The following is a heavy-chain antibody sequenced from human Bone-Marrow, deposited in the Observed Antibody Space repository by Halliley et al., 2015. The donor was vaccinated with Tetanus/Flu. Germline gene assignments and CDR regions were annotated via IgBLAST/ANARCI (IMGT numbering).Heavy chain of an antibody. V-gene: IGHV3-21*01. J-gene: IGHJ4*02. Sequence: WVSSINGNNNYIYHADSVKGRFTISRDNAKNSLYLQMSDLRGDDTAVYCCARGGFSGRVEGYWGQGTLVTVSS. D-gene: IGHD1-26*01. CDR3: ARGGFSGRVEGY. CDR2: INGNNNYI.